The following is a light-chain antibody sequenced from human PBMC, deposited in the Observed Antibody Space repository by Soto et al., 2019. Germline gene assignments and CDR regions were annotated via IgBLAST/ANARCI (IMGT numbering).Light chain of an antibody. CDR3: MHALQAPLT. J-gene: IGKJ1*01. V-gene: IGKV2-28*01. CDR1: HSLLHSNGYNY. CDR2: LGS. Sequence: DIVMTQSPLSLPVTPGEPASISCRSSHSLLHSNGYNYLDWYLQKPGQSPQLLIYLGSNRASGVPDRFSGSGSGTDFTLKISRVEAEDVGLYYCMHALQAPLTFGQGTKVDIK.